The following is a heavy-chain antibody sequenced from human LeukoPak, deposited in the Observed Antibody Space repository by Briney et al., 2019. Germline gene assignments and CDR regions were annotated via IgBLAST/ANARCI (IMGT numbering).Heavy chain of an antibody. Sequence: ASVKVSCKASGYTFTSYDINWVRQAPGQGLEWMGWMNPNSGNTGYAQKLQGRVTMTTDTSTSTAYMELRSLRSDDTAVYYCARDQNYYYGMDVWGQGTTVTVSS. CDR3: ARDQNYYYGMDV. CDR1: GYTFTSYD. V-gene: IGHV1-8*01. J-gene: IGHJ6*02. CDR2: MNPNSGNT.